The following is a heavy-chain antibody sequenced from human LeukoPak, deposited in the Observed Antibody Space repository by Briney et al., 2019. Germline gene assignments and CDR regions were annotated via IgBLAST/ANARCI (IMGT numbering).Heavy chain of an antibody. V-gene: IGHV1-8*02. CDR1: GYTFTGYY. J-gene: IGHJ6*03. CDR3: ARGYSSSWLAHYYYYYYMDV. CDR2: MNPNSGNT. D-gene: IGHD6-13*01. Sequence: ASVKVSCKASGYTFTGYYMRWVRQATGQGLEWMGWMNPNSGNTGYAQKFQGRVTMTRNTSISTAYMELSSLRSEDTAVYYCARGYSSSWLAHYYYYYYMDVWGKGTTVTISS.